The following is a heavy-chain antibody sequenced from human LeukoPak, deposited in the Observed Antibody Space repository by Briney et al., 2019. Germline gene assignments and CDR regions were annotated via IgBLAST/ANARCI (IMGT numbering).Heavy chain of an antibody. V-gene: IGHV4-39*07. Sequence: SETLSLTCTVSGGSISSSSYYWGWIRQPPGKGLEWIGSIYYSGSTYYNPSLKSRVTISVDTSKNQFSLKLSSVTAADTAVYYCARLGPAAGTSFDCWGQGTLVTVSS. CDR1: GGSISSSSYY. D-gene: IGHD6-13*01. CDR2: IYYSGST. CDR3: ARLGPAAGTSFDC. J-gene: IGHJ4*02.